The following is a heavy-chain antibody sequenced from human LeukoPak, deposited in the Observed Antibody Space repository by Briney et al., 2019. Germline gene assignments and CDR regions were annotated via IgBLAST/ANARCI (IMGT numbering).Heavy chain of an antibody. CDR1: GYTFSDYF. Sequence: ASVKVSCKTSGYTFSDYFIHWVRQAPGQGLEYMGRINANSGGTEYQQKFQGRVTMTRDMSISTAYVEINWLISDDTAIYYCSRDVSSTPNWEFDYWGQGTTVTVSS. J-gene: IGHJ4*02. CDR2: INANSGGT. CDR3: SRDVSSTPNWEFDY. D-gene: IGHD1-26*01. V-gene: IGHV1-2*06.